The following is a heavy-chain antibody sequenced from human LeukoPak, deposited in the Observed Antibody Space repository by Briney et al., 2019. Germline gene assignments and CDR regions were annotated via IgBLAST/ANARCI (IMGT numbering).Heavy chain of an antibody. V-gene: IGHV3-7*03. Sequence: GGSLRLSCAASGFTFSSYGMSWVRQAPGKGLEWVANIKQDGSEKYYVDSVKGRFTVSRDNAENSLYLQMSSLRAEDTAVYYCAIDPNWGTHSWGQGVLVTVSS. CDR1: GFTFSSYG. J-gene: IGHJ4*02. D-gene: IGHD7-27*01. CDR2: IKQDGSEK. CDR3: AIDPNWGTHS.